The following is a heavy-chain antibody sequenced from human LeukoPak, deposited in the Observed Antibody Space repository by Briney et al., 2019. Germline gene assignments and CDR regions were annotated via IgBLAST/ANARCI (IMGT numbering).Heavy chain of an antibody. D-gene: IGHD4-17*01. CDR3: ARNARGDYVQYYYYGMDV. CDR2: ISAYNGNT. Sequence: ASVKVSCKASGYTFTSYGISWVRQAPGQGLEWMGWISAYNGNTNYAQKLQGRVTVTTDTSTSTAYMELRSLRSDDTAVYYCARNARGDYVQYYYYGMDVWGQGTTVTVSS. CDR1: GYTFTSYG. J-gene: IGHJ6*02. V-gene: IGHV1-18*01.